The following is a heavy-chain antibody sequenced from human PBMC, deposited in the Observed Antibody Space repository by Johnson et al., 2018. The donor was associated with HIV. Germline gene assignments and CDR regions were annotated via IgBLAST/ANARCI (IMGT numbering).Heavy chain of an antibody. Sequence: VQLVESGGGVVQPGRSLRLSCAASGFTFSSYAMHWVRQAPGKGLVWVSRINGDGSRTSYADSVKGRFTISRDNSKNTLYLQMNSLRAEDTAVYYCAKDLFTEREDDVFDVWGQGTMVTVSS. D-gene: IGHD1-26*01. CDR3: AKDLFTEREDDVFDV. V-gene: IGHV3-74*01. CDR2: INGDGSRT. CDR1: GFTFSSYA. J-gene: IGHJ3*01.